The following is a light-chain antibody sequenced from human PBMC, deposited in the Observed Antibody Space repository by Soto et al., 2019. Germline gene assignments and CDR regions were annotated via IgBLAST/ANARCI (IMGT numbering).Light chain of an antibody. CDR2: GAS. J-gene: IGKJ3*01. CDR3: QQYYSLPLT. Sequence: EIVMTQSPATLSVSPGERATLSCRASQSVSSNLAWYQQKPGQAPRLLIYGASTRATGISDRFSGSGSGIEFTLTISSMQAEDAAVYYCQQYYSLPLTFGPGTKVDI. CDR1: QSVSSN. V-gene: IGKV3-15*01.